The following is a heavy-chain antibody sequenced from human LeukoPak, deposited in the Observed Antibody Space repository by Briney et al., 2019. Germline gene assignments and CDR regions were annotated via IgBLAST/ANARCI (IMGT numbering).Heavy chain of an antibody. V-gene: IGHV4-34*01. Sequence: SETLSLTCAVHGGSFSGYSWGWIRQPPGKGLEWIGEIHPSGSSNYNPSLKSRVTISVDTSKNQFSLNLSSLTAADTAVYYCARTQFLYFFDYWGQGTLVTVSS. D-gene: IGHD2-21*01. CDR2: IHPSGSS. J-gene: IGHJ4*02. CDR1: GGSFSGYS. CDR3: ARTQFLYFFDY.